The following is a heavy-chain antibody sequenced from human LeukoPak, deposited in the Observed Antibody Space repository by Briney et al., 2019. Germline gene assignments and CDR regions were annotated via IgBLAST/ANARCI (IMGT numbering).Heavy chain of an antibody. CDR1: GGSISSYY. Sequence: ETLSLTCTVSGGSISSYYWSWVRQAPGKWLEWVSAISGSGGSTYYADSVKGRFTISRDNSKNTLYLQMNSLRAEDTAVYYCAKTTLTTVVTLPLDYWGQGTLVTVSS. CDR3: AKTTLTTVVTLPLDY. CDR2: ISGSGGST. V-gene: IGHV3-23*01. J-gene: IGHJ4*02. D-gene: IGHD4-23*01.